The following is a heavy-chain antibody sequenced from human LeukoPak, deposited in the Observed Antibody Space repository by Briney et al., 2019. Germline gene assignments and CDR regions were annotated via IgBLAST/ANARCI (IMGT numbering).Heavy chain of an antibody. CDR3: ARETLPGQQLVFDY. Sequence: SETPSLTCTVSGGSISSGSYYWSWIRQPAGKGLEWIGRIYTSGSTNYNPSLKSRVTISVDTSKNQFSLKLSSVTAADTAVYYCARETLPGQQLVFDYWGQGTLVTVSS. V-gene: IGHV4-61*02. D-gene: IGHD6-13*01. J-gene: IGHJ4*02. CDR1: GGSISSGSYY. CDR2: IYTSGST.